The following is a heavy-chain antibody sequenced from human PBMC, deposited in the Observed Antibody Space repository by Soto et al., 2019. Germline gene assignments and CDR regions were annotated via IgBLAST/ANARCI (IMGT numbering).Heavy chain of an antibody. D-gene: IGHD1-26*01. CDR2: ISSSSSYI. V-gene: IGHV3-21*01. CDR3: ARDRASYSYHYYGMDV. CDR1: GFTFSSYS. J-gene: IGHJ6*02. Sequence: PGGSLRLSCAASGFTFSSYSMNWVRQAPGKGLEWVSSISSSSSYIYYADSVKGRFTISRDNAKNSLYLQMNSLRVEDTAVYYCARDRASYSYHYYGMDVWGQGTTVTVSS.